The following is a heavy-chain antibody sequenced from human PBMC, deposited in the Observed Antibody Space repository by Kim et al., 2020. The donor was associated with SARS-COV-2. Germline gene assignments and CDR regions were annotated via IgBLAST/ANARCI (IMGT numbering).Heavy chain of an antibody. CDR1: GFTFRSYE. J-gene: IGHJ3*02. Sequence: GGSLRLSCAASGFTFRSYEMNWVRQAPGKGLEWVSYISGSGSSKYYADSVKGRFTISRDNAKDSLYLQMNGVRAEDTAVYYCAREVVVSPDAFDIWGQGTMVSVSS. D-gene: IGHD3-22*01. V-gene: IGHV3-48*03. CDR3: AREVVVSPDAFDI. CDR2: ISGSGSSK.